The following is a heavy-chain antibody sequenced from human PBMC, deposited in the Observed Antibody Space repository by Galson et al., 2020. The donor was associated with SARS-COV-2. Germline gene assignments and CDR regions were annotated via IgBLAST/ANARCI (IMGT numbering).Heavy chain of an antibody. V-gene: IGHV3-30-3*02. CDR3: AQARFSTGYYYPLAY. Sequence: GGSLRLSCAASGFTFNNYVLHWVRQAPGKGLEWVAVASYDGSIKYYADSAKGRFTVSRDNSKSTLFLQMSSLRPEDTAVYYCAQARFSTGYYYPLAYWGQGSLVTVSS. CDR2: ASYDGSIK. J-gene: IGHJ4*02. D-gene: IGHD3-22*01. CDR1: GFTFNNYV.